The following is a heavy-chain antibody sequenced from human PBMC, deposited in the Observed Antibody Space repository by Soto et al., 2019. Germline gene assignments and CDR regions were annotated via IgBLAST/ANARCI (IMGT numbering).Heavy chain of an antibody. CDR3: ARVTSLGEQLAPIDAFDI. CDR2: ISAYNGNT. V-gene: IGHV1-18*01. J-gene: IGHJ3*02. Sequence: ASVKVSCKASGYTFTSYGISWVRQAPGQGLEWMGCISAYNGNTNYAQKLQGRVTMTTDTSTSTAYMELRSLRSDDTAVYYCARVTSLGEQLAPIDAFDIWGQGTMVTVSS. CDR1: GYTFTSYG. D-gene: IGHD6-6*01.